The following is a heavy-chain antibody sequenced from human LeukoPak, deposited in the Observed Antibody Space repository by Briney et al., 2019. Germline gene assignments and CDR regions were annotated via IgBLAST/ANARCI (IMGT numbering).Heavy chain of an antibody. V-gene: IGHV3-23*01. J-gene: IGHJ4*02. CDR1: GFSFNTYA. Sequence: GGSLRLSCVASGFSFNTYAMAWVRQAPGKEPEWVSGISGSGVHTYYPDSMKGRVTISRDNAKNSLYLQMNSLRAEDTAVYYCARDDTVTAHFDYWGQGTLVTVSS. CDR3: ARDDTVTAHFDY. CDR2: ISGSGVHT. D-gene: IGHD4-11*01.